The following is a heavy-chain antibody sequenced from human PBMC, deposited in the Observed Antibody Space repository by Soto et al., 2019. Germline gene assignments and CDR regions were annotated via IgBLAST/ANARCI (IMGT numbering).Heavy chain of an antibody. CDR2: IYSGGST. D-gene: IGHD5-12*01. Sequence: GGSLRLSCAASGFTVSSNYMSWVRQAPGKGLEWVSVIYSGGSTYYADSVKGRFTISRDNSKNTLYLQMNSLRAEDTAVYYCARVRDSGYDWYFDYWGQGTLVTVSS. V-gene: IGHV3-66*01. CDR1: GFTVSSNY. J-gene: IGHJ4*02. CDR3: ARVRDSGYDWYFDY.